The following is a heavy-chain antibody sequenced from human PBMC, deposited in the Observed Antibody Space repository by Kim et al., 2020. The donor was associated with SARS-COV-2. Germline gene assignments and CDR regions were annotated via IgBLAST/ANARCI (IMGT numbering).Heavy chain of an antibody. CDR2: IVVGSGNT. J-gene: IGHJ6*02. Sequence: SVKVSCKASGFTFTSSAVQWVRQARGQRLEWIGWIVVGSGNTNYAQKFQERVTITRDMSTSTAYMELSSLRSEDTAVYYCAADSPLVDTAMVPVYYYGMDVWGQGTTVTVSS. CDR3: AADSPLVDTAMVPVYYYGMDV. CDR1: GFTFTSSA. V-gene: IGHV1-58*01. D-gene: IGHD5-18*01.